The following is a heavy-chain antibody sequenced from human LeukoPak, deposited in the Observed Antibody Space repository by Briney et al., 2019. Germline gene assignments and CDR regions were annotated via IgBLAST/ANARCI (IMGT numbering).Heavy chain of an antibody. Sequence: GGSLRLSCAASGFSFSSFAMSWVRQGPARGLEWVSSIRSNGETFYADSVKGRFTLSSDRSRNMVHLQLNNLRVEDTAIYYCAMACGVSNTDAVRWGQGTLVTVS. CDR1: GFSFSSFA. J-gene: IGHJ4*02. CDR3: AMACGVSNTDAVR. V-gene: IGHV3-23*01. CDR2: IRSNGET. D-gene: IGHD6-19*01.